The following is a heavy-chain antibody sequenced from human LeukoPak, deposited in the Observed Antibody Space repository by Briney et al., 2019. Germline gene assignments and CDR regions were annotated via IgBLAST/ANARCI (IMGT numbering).Heavy chain of an antibody. CDR3: ARSRYNWNDVIFFDY. CDR1: GFTFSGYT. V-gene: IGHV3-21*01. J-gene: IGHJ4*02. Sequence: GGSLRLSCAASGFTFSGYTMNWVRQAPGKGLEWVSSISSSSSSIYYADSVKGRFTISRDNAKNSLYLQMNSLRAEDTAVYYCARSRYNWNDVIFFDYWGQEILVTVSS. CDR2: ISSSSSSI. D-gene: IGHD1-1*01.